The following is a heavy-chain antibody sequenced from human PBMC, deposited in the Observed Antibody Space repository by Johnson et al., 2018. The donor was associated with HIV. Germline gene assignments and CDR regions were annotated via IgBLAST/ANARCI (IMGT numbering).Heavy chain of an antibody. V-gene: IGHV3-53*01. CDR2: IYDGGRT. J-gene: IGHJ3*01. D-gene: IGHD3-22*01. CDR1: GFTVSTYH. Sequence: EKLVESGGGLIQPGESLRLSCAASGFTVSTYHMSWVRQAPGKGLEWVSVIYDGGRTYYGDSVKGRFTISGDTSKNTLYLQMNSLKTEDTAVYFCTIDPIFLGYWYHSSPWGQGTMVTVSS. CDR3: TIDPIFLGYWYHSSP.